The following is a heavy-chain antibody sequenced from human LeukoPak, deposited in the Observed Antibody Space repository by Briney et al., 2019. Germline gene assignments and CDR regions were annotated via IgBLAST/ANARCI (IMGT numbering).Heavy chain of an antibody. J-gene: IGHJ4*02. Sequence: PSETLSLTCAVSGYSISSGYYWGWIRQPPGKGLEWIGSIYHSGSTNYNPSLKSRVTISVDKSKNQFSLKLSSVTAADTAVYYCARAASSGWSPLGYWGQGTLVTVSS. CDR1: GYSISSGYY. CDR2: IYHSGST. V-gene: IGHV4-38-2*01. D-gene: IGHD6-19*01. CDR3: ARAASSGWSPLGY.